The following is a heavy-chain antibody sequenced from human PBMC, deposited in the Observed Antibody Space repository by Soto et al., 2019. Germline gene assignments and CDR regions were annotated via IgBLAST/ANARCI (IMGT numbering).Heavy chain of an antibody. J-gene: IGHJ4*02. Sequence: GGSLRLSCAASGFTFSTYAMSWVRQAPGKGLEWLSYIFVSSTTIYYADSVKGRFTVSRDNTQNSLFLLMNSLRAEDTAVYYCARDKDWAFDYWGQGTLVTVSS. V-gene: IGHV3-48*04. CDR1: GFTFSTYA. CDR3: ARDKDWAFDY. D-gene: IGHD3-9*01. CDR2: IFVSSTTI.